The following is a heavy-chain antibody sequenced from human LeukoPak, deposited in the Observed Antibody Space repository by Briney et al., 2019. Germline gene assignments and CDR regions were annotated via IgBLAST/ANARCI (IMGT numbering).Heavy chain of an antibody. CDR2: MRRDGRDE. J-gene: IGHJ4*02. Sequence: GSLRLSCAASGFTFSSYGMHWVRQAPGRGLEWVAFMRRDGRDEDYAASVKGRFTVSRDNSRNRLYLQMTGLRPEDTALYYCAKDRDGGNFFFDYWGQGTLATVSS. CDR1: GFTFSSYG. CDR3: AKDRDGGNFFFDY. D-gene: IGHD5-24*01. V-gene: IGHV3-30*02.